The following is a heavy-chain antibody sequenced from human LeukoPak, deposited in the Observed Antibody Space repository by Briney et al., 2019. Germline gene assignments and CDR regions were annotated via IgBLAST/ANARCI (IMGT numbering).Heavy chain of an antibody. V-gene: IGHV3-7*01. J-gene: IGHJ4*02. CDR2: MKHDGTKK. CDR1: GFTFSSYW. D-gene: IGHD1-26*01. CDR3: ARIVGADEGADY. Sequence: GGSLRLSCAASGFTFSSYWMTWVRQAPGKGLEWVANMKHDGTKKNYADSVKGRFTISRDNAKKSLYLQMNSLRAEDTALYYCARIVGADEGADYWGQGTLVTVSS.